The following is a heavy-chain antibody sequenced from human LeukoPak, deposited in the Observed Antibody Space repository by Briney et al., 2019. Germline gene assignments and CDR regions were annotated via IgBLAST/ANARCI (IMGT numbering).Heavy chain of an antibody. Sequence: ASVNVSFTVSGYTLTELSMHWVRQAPGKGLEWMGGFDPEDGETIYAQKFQGRVTMTEDTSTDTAYMELSSLRSEDTAVYYCAVGSLGNFDYWGQGTLVTVSS. CDR3: AVGSLGNFDY. D-gene: IGHD1-26*01. J-gene: IGHJ4*02. CDR1: GYTLTELS. V-gene: IGHV1-24*01. CDR2: FDPEDGET.